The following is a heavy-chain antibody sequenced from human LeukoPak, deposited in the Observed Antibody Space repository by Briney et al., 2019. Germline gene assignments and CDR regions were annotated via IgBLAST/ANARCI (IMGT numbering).Heavy chain of an antibody. J-gene: IGHJ4*02. Sequence: GRSLRLSCAASGFTFSSYALHWVRQAPAKGLEWVAVISYDGSNKYYADSVKGRFTISRDSSKNTVSLQMNSLRAEDTAMYYCARDSRGLISVAGIDYWGQGTLVTVSS. D-gene: IGHD6-19*01. CDR1: GFTFSSYA. CDR2: ISYDGSNK. V-gene: IGHV3-30-3*01. CDR3: ARDSRGLISVAGIDY.